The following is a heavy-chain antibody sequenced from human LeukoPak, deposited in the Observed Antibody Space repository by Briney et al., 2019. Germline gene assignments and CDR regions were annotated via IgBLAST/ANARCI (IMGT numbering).Heavy chain of an antibody. D-gene: IGHD4-23*01. CDR2: IYTSGST. V-gene: IGHV4-61*02. J-gene: IGHJ2*01. CDR1: GGSISSGSYY. CDR3: ARDGTTVGPWYFDL. Sequence: PSETLSLTCTVSGGSISSGSYYWSWIRQPAGKGLEWIGRIYTSGSTNYNPSLKSRVTISVGTSKNQFSLKLSSVTAADTAVYYCARDGTTVGPWYFDLWGRGTLVTVSS.